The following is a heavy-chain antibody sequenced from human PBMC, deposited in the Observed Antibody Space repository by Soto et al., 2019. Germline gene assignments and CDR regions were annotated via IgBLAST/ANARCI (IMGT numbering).Heavy chain of an antibody. CDR2: ISSSSSTI. J-gene: IGHJ5*02. CDR3: ARDPEEIVVVVAATPHWFDP. V-gene: IGHV3-48*01. D-gene: IGHD2-15*01. CDR1: GFTFSSYS. Sequence: EVQLVESGGGLVQPGGSLRLSCAASGFTFSSYSMNWVRQAPGKGLEWVSYISSSSSTIYYADSVKGRFTISSDNAKNSLYLQMNSLRAEDTAVYYCARDPEEIVVVVAATPHWFDPWGQGTLVTVAS.